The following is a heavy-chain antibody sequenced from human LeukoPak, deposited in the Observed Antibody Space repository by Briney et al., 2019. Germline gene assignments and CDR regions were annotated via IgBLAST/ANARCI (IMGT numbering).Heavy chain of an antibody. CDR3: ASGDDSHAAYYFDY. D-gene: IGHD3-10*01. CDR1: GGSISSSSYS. Sequence: PSETLSLTCTVSGGSISSSSYSWGWIRQPPGKGLEWIGSIYYSGSTYYNPSLKSRVTISVDTSKNQFSLKVRSVTAADTAVYYCASGDDSHAAYYFDYWGQGTLVTVSS. CDR2: IYYSGST. V-gene: IGHV4-39*01. J-gene: IGHJ4*02.